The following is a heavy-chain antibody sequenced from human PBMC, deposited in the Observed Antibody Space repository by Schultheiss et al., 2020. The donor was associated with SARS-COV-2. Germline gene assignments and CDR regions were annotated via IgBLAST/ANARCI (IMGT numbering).Heavy chain of an antibody. CDR1: GYSFTSYW. CDR3: ARRGGGATDAFDI. CDR2: IYPGDSDT. J-gene: IGHJ3*02. V-gene: IGHV5-51*01. Sequence: GGSLRLSCKGSGYSFTSYWIGWVRQMPGKGLEWMGIIYPGDSDTRYSPSFQGQVTISADKSISTAYLQWSSLKASDTAMYYCARRGGGATDAFDIWGQGTMVTVSS. D-gene: IGHD1-26*01.